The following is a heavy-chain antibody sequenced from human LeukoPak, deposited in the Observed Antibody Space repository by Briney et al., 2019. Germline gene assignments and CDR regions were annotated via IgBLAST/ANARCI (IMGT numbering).Heavy chain of an antibody. Sequence: ASVKVSCKVSGYTLTELSMHWVRQAPGKGLERMGGFDPEDGETIYAQKFQGRVTMTEDTSTDTAYMELSSLRSEDTAVYYCARTPPLMGIAAAGPLDYWGQGTLVTVSS. D-gene: IGHD6-13*01. J-gene: IGHJ4*02. CDR3: ARTPPLMGIAAAGPLDY. CDR1: GYTLTELS. V-gene: IGHV1-24*01. CDR2: FDPEDGET.